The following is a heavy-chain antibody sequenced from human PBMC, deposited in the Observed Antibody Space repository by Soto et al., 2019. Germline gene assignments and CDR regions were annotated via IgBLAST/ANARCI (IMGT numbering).Heavy chain of an antibody. CDR2: INAGNGNT. V-gene: IGHV1-3*01. Sequence: QVQLVQSRAAVKKPGASVKVSCKASGYTFTSYAMHWVRPAPGQRLERMGWINAGNGNTKYSQKFQGRVTITRDTSASTAYMELSSLGSEDTAVYYWARLTIDFWSCYSSNWCDPWGQGTLDTVSS. CDR1: GYTFTSYA. J-gene: IGHJ5*02. CDR3: ARLTIDFWSCYSSNWCDP. D-gene: IGHD3-3*01.